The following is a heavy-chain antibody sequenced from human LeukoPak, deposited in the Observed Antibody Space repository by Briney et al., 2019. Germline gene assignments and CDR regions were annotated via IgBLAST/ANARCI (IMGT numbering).Heavy chain of an antibody. CDR3: ARDHLQWLSRLYDY. J-gene: IGHJ4*02. CDR1: GFTFSSYS. Sequence: GGSLRLSCAASGFTFSSYSMNWVRQAPGKGLEWASYISSSSSTIYYADSVKGRFTISRDNAKNSLYLQMNSLRAEDTAVYYCARDHLQWLSRLYDYWGQGTLVTVSS. V-gene: IGHV3-48*01. D-gene: IGHD6-19*01. CDR2: ISSSSSTI.